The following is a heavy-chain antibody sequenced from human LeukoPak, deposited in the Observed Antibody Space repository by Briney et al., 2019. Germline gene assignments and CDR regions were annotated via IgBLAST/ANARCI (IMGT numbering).Heavy chain of an antibody. CDR2: ISYDGSNK. Sequence: GRSLRLSCAASGFTFSSYAMHWVRQAPGKGLEWVAVISYDGSNKYYADSVKGRFTISRDNSKNTLYLQMNSLRAEDTAVYYCARALSLTGDLRLWGQGTLVTVSS. CDR3: ARALSLTGDLRL. J-gene: IGHJ4*02. CDR1: GFTFSSYA. D-gene: IGHD7-27*01. V-gene: IGHV3-30-3*01.